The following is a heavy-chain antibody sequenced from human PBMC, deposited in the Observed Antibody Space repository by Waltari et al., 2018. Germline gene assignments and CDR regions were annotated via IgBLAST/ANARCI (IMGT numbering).Heavy chain of an antibody. CDR1: GGSISSSSYY. V-gene: IGHV4-39*01. D-gene: IGHD6-6*01. J-gene: IGHJ6*03. CDR3: ARGKLEYSSSSADYYYYYYMDV. Sequence: QVQLQESGPGLVKPSETLSLTCTVSGGSISSSSYYWGWIRQPPGKGLEWIGSIYYSGSTYYNPSLKSRVTISVDTSKNQFSLKLSSVTAADTAVYYCARGKLEYSSSSADYYYYYYMDVWGKGTTVTVSS. CDR2: IYYSGST.